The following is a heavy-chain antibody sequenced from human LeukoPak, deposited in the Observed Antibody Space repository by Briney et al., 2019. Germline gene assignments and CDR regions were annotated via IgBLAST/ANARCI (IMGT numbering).Heavy chain of an antibody. CDR2: IYYGGST. J-gene: IGHJ4*02. CDR3: ARVSLSSYDSSGTYFDY. D-gene: IGHD3-22*01. Sequence: PSETLSLTCTVSGGSISSGGYYWSWICQHPGKGLEWIGYIYYGGSTYYNPSLKSRVTISVDTSKNQFSLKLSSVTAADTAVYYCARVSLSSYDSSGTYFDYWGQGTLVTVSS. CDR1: GGSISSGGYY. V-gene: IGHV4-31*03.